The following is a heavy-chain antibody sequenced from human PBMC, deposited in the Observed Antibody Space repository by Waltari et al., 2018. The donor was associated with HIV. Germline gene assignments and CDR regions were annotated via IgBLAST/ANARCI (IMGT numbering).Heavy chain of an antibody. CDR2: IYSGGST. Sequence: EVQLVESGGGLVQPGGSLQRSCAAPGFPVSCHYMSWVRQAPGKGLEWVSVIYSGGSTYYADSVKGRFTISRDNSKNTLYLQMNSLRAEDTAVYYCASIAYCGGDCYPRGMDVWGQGTTVTVSS. CDR3: ASIAYCGGDCYPRGMDV. D-gene: IGHD2-21*02. V-gene: IGHV3-66*01. J-gene: IGHJ6*02. CDR1: GFPVSCHY.